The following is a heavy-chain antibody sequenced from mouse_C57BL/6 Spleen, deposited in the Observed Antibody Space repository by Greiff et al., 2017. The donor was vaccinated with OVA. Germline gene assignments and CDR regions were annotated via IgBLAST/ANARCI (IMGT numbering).Heavy chain of an antibody. J-gene: IGHJ2*01. D-gene: IGHD2-4*01. CDR2: ISSGSSTI. CDR1: GFTFSDYG. V-gene: IGHV5-17*01. Sequence: EVQVVESGGGLVKPGGSLKLSCAASGFTFSDYGMHWVRQAPEKGLEWVAYISSGSSTIYYADTVKGRFTISRDNAKNTLFLQMTSLRSEDTAMYYCARGYDYDGHYFDYWGQGTTLTVSS. CDR3: ARGYDYDGHYFDY.